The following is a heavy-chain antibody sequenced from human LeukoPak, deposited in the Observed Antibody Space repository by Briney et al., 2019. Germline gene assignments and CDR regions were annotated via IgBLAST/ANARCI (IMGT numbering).Heavy chain of an antibody. CDR1: GFTFSNYA. V-gene: IGHV3-23*01. CDR2: TTRAADKT. Sequence: EGSLRLSCAASGFTFSNYAMSWVRQAPGKGLEWVSATTRAADKTYYADSVEGRFTISRDNSKNTLYLQMNSLRAEDTAVYYCARSVVVGRVFPGLDYWGQGTLVTVSS. J-gene: IGHJ4*02. CDR3: ARSVVVGRVFPGLDY. D-gene: IGHD2-21*01.